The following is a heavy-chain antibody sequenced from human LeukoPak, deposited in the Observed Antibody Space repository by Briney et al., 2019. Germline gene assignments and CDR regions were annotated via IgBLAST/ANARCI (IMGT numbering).Heavy chain of an antibody. CDR2: INPNSGGT. J-gene: IGHJ6*02. D-gene: IGHD3-10*01. CDR1: GYTFTGYY. V-gene: IGHV1-2*06. CDR3: ASFKFGELFYYGMDV. Sequence: ASVKVSCKASGYTFTGYYMHWVRQAPGQGLEWMGRINPNSGGTNYAQKFQGRVTMTRDTSISTAYMELNRLRSDDTAVYYCASFKFGELFYYGMDVWGQGTTVTVSS.